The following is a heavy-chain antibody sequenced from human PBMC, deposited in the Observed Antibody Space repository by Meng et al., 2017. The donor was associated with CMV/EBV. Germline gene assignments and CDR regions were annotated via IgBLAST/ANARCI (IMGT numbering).Heavy chain of an antibody. Sequence: SVKVSCKASGYTFTGYYMHWVRQAPGQGLEWMGGIIPIFGTANYAQKFQGRVTITTDESTSTAYMELSSLRSEDTAVYYCARSTTHVDTAMPNRGYYYGMDVWGQGTTVTVSS. CDR1: GYTFTGYY. CDR2: IIPIFGTA. CDR3: ARSTTHVDTAMPNRGYYYGMDV. D-gene: IGHD5-18*01. J-gene: IGHJ6*02. V-gene: IGHV1-69*05.